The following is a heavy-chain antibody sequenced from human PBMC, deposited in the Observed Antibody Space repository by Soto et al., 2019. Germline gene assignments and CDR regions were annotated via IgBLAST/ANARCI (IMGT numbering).Heavy chain of an antibody. CDR2: IYYSGST. Sequence: PSETLSLTCTVPGGSISGSTYYWGWIRQPPGKGLEWIGSIYYSGSTYYNPSLKSRVTISVDTSKNQFSLKLSSVTAADTAVYYCARQPKDAFDIWGQGTMVTVSS. CDR3: ARQPKDAFDI. J-gene: IGHJ3*02. V-gene: IGHV4-39*01. CDR1: GGSISGSTYY.